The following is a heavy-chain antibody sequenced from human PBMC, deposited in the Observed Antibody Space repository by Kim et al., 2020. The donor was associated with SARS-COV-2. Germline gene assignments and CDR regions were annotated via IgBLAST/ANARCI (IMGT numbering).Heavy chain of an antibody. CDR2: ISYDGSNK. CDR1: GFTFSSYG. Sequence: GGSLRLSCAASGFTFSSYGMHWVRQAPGKGLEWVAVISYDGSNKYYADSVKGRFTISRDNSKNTLYLQMNSRRAEDTAVYYCASAGVAYCGGDCYSRYFQHWGQGTLVTVSS. V-gene: IGHV3-33*05. D-gene: IGHD2-21*02. CDR3: ASAGVAYCGGDCYSRYFQH. J-gene: IGHJ1*01.